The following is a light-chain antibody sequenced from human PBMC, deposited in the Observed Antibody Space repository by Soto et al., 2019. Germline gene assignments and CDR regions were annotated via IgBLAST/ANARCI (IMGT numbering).Light chain of an antibody. CDR1: SSNIGRNT. Sequence: QSVLTQPPSASGTPGQRVTISCSGSSSNIGRNTLNWYQQLPGTAPKLLIYSNNQRPSGVPDRFSGSKSGTSGSLAISGPQSEDEADYYCAGWEDSLNGPVFGGGTKVTVL. CDR3: AGWEDSLNGPV. J-gene: IGLJ2*01. V-gene: IGLV1-44*01. CDR2: SNN.